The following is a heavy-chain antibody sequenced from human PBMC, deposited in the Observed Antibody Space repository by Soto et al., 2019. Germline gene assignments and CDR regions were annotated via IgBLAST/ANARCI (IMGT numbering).Heavy chain of an antibody. Sequence: PGGSLRLSCAASGFTFSHAWMSWVRQAPGKGLEWVGRIKIRADGETKDYGAPVRGRFTISRDDSKNTLYLQMNSLKTEDTAIYYCTVIKRRAQYRTSGYRFAPWGQGTLVTLSS. CDR1: GFTFSHAW. D-gene: IGHD5-12*01. CDR3: TVIKRRAQYRTSGYRFAP. CDR2: IKIRADGETK. V-gene: IGHV3-15*01. J-gene: IGHJ5*02.